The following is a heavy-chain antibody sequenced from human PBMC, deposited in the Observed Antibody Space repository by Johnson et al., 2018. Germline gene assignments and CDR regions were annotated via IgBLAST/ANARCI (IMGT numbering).Heavy chain of an antibody. CDR1: GFSFSNYW. J-gene: IGHJ6*03. D-gene: IGHD3-16*01. CDR2: INIDESRT. V-gene: IGHV3-74*02. CDR3: ARARGGAYVDYMDV. Sequence: VQLVESGGGLVQPGGSLRLSCAASGFSFSNYWMHWVRQPPGKGLVWVSRINIDESRTTYADSVKGRFTISRDNAKNTLSLQMNSMRAEDTAVYYCARARGGAYVDYMDVWGKGTTVTVSS.